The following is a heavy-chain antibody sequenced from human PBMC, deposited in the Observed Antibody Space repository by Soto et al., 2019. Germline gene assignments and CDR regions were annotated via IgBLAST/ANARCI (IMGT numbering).Heavy chain of an antibody. D-gene: IGHD4-17*01. V-gene: IGHV4-31*03. Sequence: SETLSLTCTVSGESIATGAFYWSWIRLQSGKGPEWIGSIFYAGDTYYNPSLKSRVEISLDGSQNQFSLNLRSGTAADTAVYYCAREGDYRTWFEPWGPGTLVTVSS. CDR1: GESIATGAFY. CDR3: AREGDYRTWFEP. CDR2: IFYAGDT. J-gene: IGHJ5*02.